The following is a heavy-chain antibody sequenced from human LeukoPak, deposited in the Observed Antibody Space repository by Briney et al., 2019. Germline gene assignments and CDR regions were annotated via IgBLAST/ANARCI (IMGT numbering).Heavy chain of an antibody. CDR1: GDPIRRGDYY. CDR3: ARDLGESSSLGAFDI. J-gene: IGHJ3*02. V-gene: IGHV4-30-4*08. CDR2: IYYSGST. Sequence: SETLSLTCTVSGDPIRRGDYYWSWIRKPPGKGLECIGYIYYSGSTYYNPSLKSRVTISVDTSKNQFSLKLSSVTAADTAVYYCARDLGESSSLGAFDIWGQGTMVTVSS. D-gene: IGHD6-13*01.